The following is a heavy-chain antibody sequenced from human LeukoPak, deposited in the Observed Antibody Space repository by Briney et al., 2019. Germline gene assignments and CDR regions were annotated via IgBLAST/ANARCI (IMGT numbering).Heavy chain of an antibody. CDR2: FDPEDGET. D-gene: IGHD6-19*01. V-gene: IGHV1-24*01. Sequence: GASVKVSCKVSGYTLTELSMHWVRQAPGKGLEWMGGFDPEDGETIYAQKFQGRVTMTEDTSTDTAYMELSNLRSEDTAVYYCATLRSGWKSNWFDPWGQGTLVTVSS. J-gene: IGHJ5*02. CDR1: GYTLTELS. CDR3: ATLRSGWKSNWFDP.